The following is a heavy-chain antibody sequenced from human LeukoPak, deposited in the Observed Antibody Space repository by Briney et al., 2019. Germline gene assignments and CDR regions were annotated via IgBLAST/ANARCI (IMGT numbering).Heavy chain of an antibody. J-gene: IGHJ6*03. D-gene: IGHD3-22*01. CDR1: GGSISSYY. CDR2: IYYSGST. Sequence: SETLSLTCTVSGGSISSYYWSWIRQPPGKGLEWIGYIYYSGSTNYNPSLKSRVTISVDASKNQFSLKLSSVTAADTAVYYCARDSGSSGYPDYMDVWGKGTTVTVSS. CDR3: ARDSGSSGYPDYMDV. V-gene: IGHV4-59*01.